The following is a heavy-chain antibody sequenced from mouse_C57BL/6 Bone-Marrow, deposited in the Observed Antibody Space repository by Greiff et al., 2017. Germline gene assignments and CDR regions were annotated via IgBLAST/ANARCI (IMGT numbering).Heavy chain of an antibody. CDR2: ISDGGSYT. J-gene: IGHJ3*01. CDR3: ARGGYGSSFFAY. V-gene: IGHV5-4*03. D-gene: IGHD1-1*01. CDR1: GFTFSSYA. Sequence: EVKVVESGGGLVKPGGSLKLSCVASGFTFSSYAMSWVRQTPEKRLEWVATISDGGSYTYYPDNVKGRFTISRDNAKNNLYLQMSHLKSEDTAMYYCARGGYGSSFFAYWGQGTLVTVSA.